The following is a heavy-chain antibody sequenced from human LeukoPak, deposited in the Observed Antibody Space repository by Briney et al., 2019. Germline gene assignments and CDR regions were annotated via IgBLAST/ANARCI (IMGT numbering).Heavy chain of an antibody. D-gene: IGHD3-3*01. J-gene: IGHJ1*01. V-gene: IGHV1-2*06. Sequence: GASVKVSCKASGYTFTVYYMHWVRQAPGQGLEWMGRINPNSGGTNYAQKFQGRVTMTRDTSISTAYMELSRLRSDDTAVYYCARAYTIFGVVIEYFQHWGQGTLVTVSS. CDR1: GYTFTVYY. CDR3: ARAYTIFGVVIEYFQH. CDR2: INPNSGGT.